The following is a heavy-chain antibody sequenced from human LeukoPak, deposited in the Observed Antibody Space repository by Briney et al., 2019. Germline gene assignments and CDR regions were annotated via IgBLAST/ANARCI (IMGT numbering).Heavy chain of an antibody. Sequence: ASVKVSCKVSGYTLTELSMHWVRQAPGKGLEWMGGFDPEDDETIYAQKFQGRVTMTEDTSTDTAYMELSSLRSEDTAVYYCATDNLSYSSGWYYFDYWGQGTLVTVSS. CDR3: ATDNLSYSSGWYYFDY. CDR2: FDPEDDET. D-gene: IGHD6-19*01. CDR1: GYTLTELS. V-gene: IGHV1-24*01. J-gene: IGHJ4*02.